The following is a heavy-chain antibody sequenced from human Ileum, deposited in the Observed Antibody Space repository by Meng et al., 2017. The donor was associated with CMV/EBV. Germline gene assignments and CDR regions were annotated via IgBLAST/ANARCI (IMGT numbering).Heavy chain of an antibody. D-gene: IGHD2-2*01. V-gene: IGHV1-69*05. J-gene: IGHJ4*02. Sequence: GPFSNYVISWVRQAPGQGLEWMGGIIPIFGTANYAQKFRGRVTITTDESTSIAYMELSSLRSADTAVYYCARAPFCAGTNCHPLLDYWGQGTLVTVSS. CDR3: ARAPFCAGTNCHPLLDY. CDR1: GPFSNYV. CDR2: IIPIFGTA.